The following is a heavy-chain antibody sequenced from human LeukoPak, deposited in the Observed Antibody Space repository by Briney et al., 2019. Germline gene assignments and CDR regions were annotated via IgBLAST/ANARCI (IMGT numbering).Heavy chain of an antibody. J-gene: IGHJ4*02. CDR3: AREEGGISGYYSYSFDY. D-gene: IGHD3-22*01. CDR2: ISAYNGNT. Sequence: ASVKVSCKASGYTFTSYGISWVRQAPGQGREWMGWISAYNGNTNYAQKLQGRVTMTTDTSTSTASIGLRSLRYDDTAVYYCAREEGGISGYYSYSFDYWGQGTLVTVSS. V-gene: IGHV1-18*01. CDR1: GYTFTSYG.